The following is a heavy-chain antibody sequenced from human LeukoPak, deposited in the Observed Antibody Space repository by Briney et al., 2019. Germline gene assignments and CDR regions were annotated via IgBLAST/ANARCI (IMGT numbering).Heavy chain of an antibody. CDR3: ARHSSGWYFPNY. J-gene: IGHJ4*02. CDR1: GGSISSGGYY. Sequence: SETLSLTCTVSGGSISSGGYYWGWIRQPPGKGLEWIGCISYSGSTYYNPSLKSRVTISVDTSKNQFSLKLSSVTAADTAVYYCARHSSGWYFPNYWGQGTLVTVSS. CDR2: ISYSGST. V-gene: IGHV4-39*01. D-gene: IGHD6-19*01.